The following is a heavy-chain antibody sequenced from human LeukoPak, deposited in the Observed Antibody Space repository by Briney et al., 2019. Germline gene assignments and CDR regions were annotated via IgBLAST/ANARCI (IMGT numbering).Heavy chain of an antibody. J-gene: IGHJ3*02. V-gene: IGHV4-39*07. CDR1: GGSISSSSYY. Sequence: SETLSLTCTVSGGSISSSSYYWGWIRQPPGKGLEWIGSIYYSGSTYYNPSLKSRVTISVDTSKNQFSLKLSSVTAADTAVYYCARWFVYHILTGLRDAFDIWGQGTMVTVSS. CDR3: ARWFVYHILTGLRDAFDI. CDR2: IYYSGST. D-gene: IGHD3-9*01.